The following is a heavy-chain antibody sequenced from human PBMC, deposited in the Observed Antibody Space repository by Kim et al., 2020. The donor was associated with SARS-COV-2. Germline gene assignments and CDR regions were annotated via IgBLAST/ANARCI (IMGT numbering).Heavy chain of an antibody. V-gene: IGHV1-69*06. CDR1: GGTFSSYA. CDR2: IIPIFGTA. Sequence: SVKVSCKASGGTFSSYAISWVRQAPGQGLEWMGGIIPIFGTANYAQKFQGRVTITADKSTSTAYMELSSLRSEDTAVYYCASGYCSGGSCTLKLSRIPGMDVWGQGTTVTVSS. D-gene: IGHD2-15*01. CDR3: ASGYCSGGSCTLKLSRIPGMDV. J-gene: IGHJ6*02.